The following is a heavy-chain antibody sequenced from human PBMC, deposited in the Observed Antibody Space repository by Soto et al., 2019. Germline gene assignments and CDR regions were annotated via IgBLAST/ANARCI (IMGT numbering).Heavy chain of an antibody. Sequence: GGSLRLSCAASGFSFSVYSKNWVRHAPGKGLDCVSYINGRDGPINFVFSVKGPFTISIDIAKNSLYLQMNSLRDEDPAVYFCARDHLWAFDYWGQGVWVTVS. CDR2: INGRDGPI. D-gene: IGHD3-3*02. J-gene: IGHJ4*02. CDR3: ARDHLWAFDY. V-gene: IGHV3-48*02. CDR1: GFSFSVYS.